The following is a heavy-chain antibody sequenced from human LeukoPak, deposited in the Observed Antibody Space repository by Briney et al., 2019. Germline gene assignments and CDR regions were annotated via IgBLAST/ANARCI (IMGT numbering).Heavy chain of an antibody. J-gene: IGHJ4*02. CDR3: ARDYYSGSYYDY. D-gene: IGHD1-26*01. CDR1: GFTFSSYA. CDR2: ISSNGGST. V-gene: IGHV3-64*01. Sequence: PGGSLRLSCAASGFTFSSYAMHWVRQAPGKGLEYVSAISSNGGSTYYANSVKGRFTISRDNSKNTLYLQMGSLRAEDIAVYYCARDYYSGSYYDYWGQGTLVTVSS.